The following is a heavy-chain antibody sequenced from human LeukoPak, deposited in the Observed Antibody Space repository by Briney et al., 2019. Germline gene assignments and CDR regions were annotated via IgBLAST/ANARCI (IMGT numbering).Heavy chain of an antibody. CDR1: GYSFTSYW. CDR3: ARRTDRSFWYLDY. Sequence: GESLKISCKGSGYSFTSYWIGWVRQMPGKGLEWMGIIYPGDSDTRYSPSFQGQVTISADKSISTAYLQWSSLKASDTAIYYCARRTDRSFWYLDYWGQGTLVTVSS. V-gene: IGHV5-51*01. CDR2: IYPGDSDT. J-gene: IGHJ4*02.